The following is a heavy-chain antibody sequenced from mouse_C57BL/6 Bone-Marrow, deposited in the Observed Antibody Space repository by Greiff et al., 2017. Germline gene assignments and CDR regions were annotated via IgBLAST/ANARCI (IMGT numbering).Heavy chain of an antibody. V-gene: IGHV1-50*01. J-gene: IGHJ3*01. CDR3: AREVVYYDYDVAWFAY. D-gene: IGHD2-4*01. CDR1: GYTFTSYW. Sequence: QVQLQQPGAELVKPGASVKLSCKASGYTFTSYWMQWVKQRPGQGLEWIGEIDPSDSYTNYNQKFKGKATLTVDTSSSTAYMQLSSLTSEDSAVYYCAREVVYYDYDVAWFAYWGQGTLVTVSA. CDR2: IDPSDSYT.